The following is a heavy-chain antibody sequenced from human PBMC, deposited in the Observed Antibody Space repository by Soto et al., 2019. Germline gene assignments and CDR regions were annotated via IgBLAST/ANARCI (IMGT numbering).Heavy chain of an antibody. Sequence: SQTLSLTCAISGDSVSSSSAAWSWLSQSPSRGLEWLGRTYYRSTWTNDYARSVKSRITINPDTFENQFSLQLSSVTPEDTAVYYCAKDRGYCSSPICFNIPDFDYWGQGAPVTVSS. CDR3: AKDRGYCSSPICFNIPDFDY. CDR2: TYYRSTWTN. V-gene: IGHV6-1*01. CDR1: GDSVSSSSAA. J-gene: IGHJ4*02. D-gene: IGHD2-2*01.